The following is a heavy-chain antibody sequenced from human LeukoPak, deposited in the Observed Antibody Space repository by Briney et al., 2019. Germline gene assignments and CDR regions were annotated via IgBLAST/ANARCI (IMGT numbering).Heavy chain of an antibody. CDR3: ARETFPSGIDY. D-gene: IGHD2-15*01. V-gene: IGHV4-4*02. CDR1: GGSISSSNW. CDR2: IYHSGST. Sequence: SETLSLTCAVSGGSISSSNWWSWVRQPPGKGLEWIGEIYHSGSTYYNPSLKSRVTISVDKPKNQFSLKLSSVTAADTAVYYCARETFPSGIDYWGQGTLVTVSS. J-gene: IGHJ4*02.